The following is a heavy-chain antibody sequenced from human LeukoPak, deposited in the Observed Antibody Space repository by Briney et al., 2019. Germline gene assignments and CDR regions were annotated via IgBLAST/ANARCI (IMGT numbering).Heavy chain of an antibody. V-gene: IGHV4-30-4*08. CDR3: ARVGGCSSTSCSNNWFDP. Sequence: SETLSLTCTVSGGSISSGDYYWSWIRQPPGKGLEWIGYIYYSGSTYYNPSLKSRVTISVDTSKNQFSLKLSSVTAADTAVYYCARVGGCSSTSCSNNWFDPWGQGTLVTVSS. CDR2: IYYSGST. D-gene: IGHD2-2*01. CDR1: GGSISSGDYY. J-gene: IGHJ5*02.